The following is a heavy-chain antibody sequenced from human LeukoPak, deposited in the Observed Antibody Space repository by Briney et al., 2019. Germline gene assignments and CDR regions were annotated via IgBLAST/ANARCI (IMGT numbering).Heavy chain of an antibody. D-gene: IGHD3-10*01. CDR3: SKRSLNYYGSGPLDY. V-gene: IGHV3-23*01. Sequence: GGSLRLSCAASGFTFSTYAMSWVRQAPGKGLEWVSGISGSGGSTGYADSVKGRFTISRDNSKNTLYLQMNSLRAEDTAVYFCSKRSLNYYGSGPLDYWGQGTLVTVSS. CDR1: GFTFSTYA. CDR2: ISGSGGST. J-gene: IGHJ4*02.